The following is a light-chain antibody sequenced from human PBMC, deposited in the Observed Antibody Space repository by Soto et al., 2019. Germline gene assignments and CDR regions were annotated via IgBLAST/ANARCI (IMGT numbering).Light chain of an antibody. CDR1: SSDIGDNY. Sequence: QSVLTQPPSVSATPGQRVTISCSGSSSDIGDNYVSWFQPLPGTAPKLVIYDNNKRPSGIPDRCSGSKSGTSATLGITGLQTGDEADYYCGTWDTTLSAGVFGTGTKLTVL. CDR2: DNN. J-gene: IGLJ1*01. V-gene: IGLV1-51*01. CDR3: GTWDTTLSAGV.